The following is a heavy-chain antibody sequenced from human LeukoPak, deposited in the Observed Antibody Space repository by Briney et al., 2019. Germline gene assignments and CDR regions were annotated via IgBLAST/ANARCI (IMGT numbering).Heavy chain of an antibody. V-gene: IGHV3-15*01. CDR1: GFTFSNAW. CDR3: TTDRTTPFDY. CDR2: IKSKTGGGTT. D-gene: IGHD2/OR15-2a*01. J-gene: IGHJ4*02. Sequence: GASLKLSCAASGFTFSNAWMSWVRQAPGKGLEWVGRIKSKTGGGTTDYAAPVKGRFTISRDDSKNTLYLQMNSLKTEDTAVYYCTTDRTTPFDYWGQGTLVTVSS.